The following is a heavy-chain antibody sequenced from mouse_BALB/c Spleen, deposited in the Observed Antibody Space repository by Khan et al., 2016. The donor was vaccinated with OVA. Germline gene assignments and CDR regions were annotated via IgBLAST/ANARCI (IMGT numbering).Heavy chain of an antibody. Sequence: QVQLQQSGAELVKPGASVKLSCKASGYTFSSYYMYWVKQRPGQGLEWIGGINPSNGGTNFTEKFKTKATLTVDKSSTTAYMHLSSLTSEDSAVYYCTRSGYANPFAYWGQGTLVTVSA. V-gene: IGHV1S81*02. J-gene: IGHJ3*01. CDR2: INPSNGGT. CDR3: TRSGYANPFAY. CDR1: GYTFSSYY. D-gene: IGHD2-10*02.